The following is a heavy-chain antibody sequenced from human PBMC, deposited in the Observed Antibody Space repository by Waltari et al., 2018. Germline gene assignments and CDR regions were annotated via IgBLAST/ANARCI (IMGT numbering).Heavy chain of an antibody. CDR2: IYYSGST. V-gene: IGHV4-39*01. J-gene: IGHJ4*02. CDR3: AEGSRIQLRGCFDY. Sequence: QLQLQESGPGLVKPSETLSLTCTVSGGSISSSSYYWGWIRQPPGKGLAWIGSIYYSGSTYSNPSLKSRVTISVDTSKNQFSLKLSSVTAADTAVYYCAEGSRIQLRGCFDYWGQGTLVTVSS. CDR1: GGSISSSSYY. D-gene: IGHD5-18*01.